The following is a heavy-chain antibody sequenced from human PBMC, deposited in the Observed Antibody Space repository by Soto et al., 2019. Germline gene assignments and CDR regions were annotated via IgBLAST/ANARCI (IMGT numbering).Heavy chain of an antibody. V-gene: IGHV3-48*01. CDR2: ISSSSSTI. J-gene: IGHJ4*02. CDR3: ARDLNYGLFDY. Sequence: EVQLVESGGGLVQPGGSLRLSCAAFGFTFSSNSRNWVRQAPGKGLEWVSYISSSSSTIYYADSVKGRFTISRDNAKNSLYLQMNSLIAEDTAECYCARDLNYGLFDYWGQGTLVTFSS. CDR1: GFTFSSNS. D-gene: IGHD4-17*01.